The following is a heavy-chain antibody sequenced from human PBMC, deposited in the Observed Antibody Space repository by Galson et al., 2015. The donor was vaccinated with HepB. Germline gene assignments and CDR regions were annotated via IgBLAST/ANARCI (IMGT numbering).Heavy chain of an antibody. Sequence: PRLSCAASGFTFSNAWMNWVRQAPGKGLEWVGRIKSKNDGGTTDYAAPVKGRFTISRDDSKNTLYLQMNSLKTEDTAVYYCTTDGPELILRYFDWLLGLGYWGQGTLVTVSS. CDR2: IKSKNDGGTT. J-gene: IGHJ4*02. D-gene: IGHD3-9*01. CDR3: TTDGPELILRYFDWLLGLGY. V-gene: IGHV3-15*07. CDR1: GFTFSNAW.